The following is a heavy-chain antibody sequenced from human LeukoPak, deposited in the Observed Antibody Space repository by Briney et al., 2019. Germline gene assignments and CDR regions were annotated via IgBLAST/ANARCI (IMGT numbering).Heavy chain of an antibody. CDR1: GFTFSRYW. CDR2: IKEDGSKK. Sequence: PGGSLRLSCAVSGFTFSRYWMSWVRQAPGKGLEWVANIKEDGSKKDYVDSVKGRFTISRDNSKNTLYLQMNSLRAEDTAVYYCAREGYSGYDPGYYYYYYMDVWGKGTTVTVSS. V-gene: IGHV3-7*01. D-gene: IGHD5-12*01. CDR3: AREGYSGYDPGYYYYYYMDV. J-gene: IGHJ6*03.